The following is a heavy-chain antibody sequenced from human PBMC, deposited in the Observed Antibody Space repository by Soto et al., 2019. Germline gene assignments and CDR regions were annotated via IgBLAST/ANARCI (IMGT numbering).Heavy chain of an antibody. CDR2: IYSGGST. J-gene: IGHJ4*02. Sequence: EVQLVESGGGLIQPGGSLRLSCAASGFTVSTNYMSWVRQAPGKGLEWVSVIYSGGSTYYADSVKGRFTISRANSKNTLYLQMNSLRNEDTAVYYCARASIAAAGYYVDYWGQGTLVTGSS. CDR3: ARASIAAAGYYVDY. D-gene: IGHD6-13*01. V-gene: IGHV3-53*01. CDR1: GFTVSTNY.